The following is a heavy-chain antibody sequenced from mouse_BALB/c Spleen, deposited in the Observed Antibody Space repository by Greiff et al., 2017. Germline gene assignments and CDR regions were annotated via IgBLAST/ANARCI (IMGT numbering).Heavy chain of an antibody. V-gene: IGHV2-6-5*01. J-gene: IGHJ1*01. D-gene: IGHD1-1*01. CDR3: AKQGPYGSSPYWYFDV. Sequence: VQVVESGPGLVAPSQSLSITCTVSGFSLTDYGVSWIRQPPGKGLEWLGVIWGGGSTYYNSALKSRLSISKDNSKSQVFLKMNSLQTDDTAMYYCAKQGPYGSSPYWYFDVWGAGTTVTVSS. CDR2: IWGGGST. CDR1: GFSLTDYG.